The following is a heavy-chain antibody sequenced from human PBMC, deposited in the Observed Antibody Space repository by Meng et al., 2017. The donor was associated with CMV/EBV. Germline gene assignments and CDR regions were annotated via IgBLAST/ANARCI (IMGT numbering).Heavy chain of an antibody. D-gene: IGHD3-22*01. CDR2: IYYSGST. Sequence: VDLPASGPGLVTPSHTRSLTCTVTGGSISSGDYYWSWIRQPPGKGLEWIGYIYYSGSTYYNPSLKSRVTISVDTSKIQFLLKLSSVTAADTAVYYCARARVTYDSSGYSYYFDYWGQGTLVTVSS. V-gene: IGHV4-30-4*01. CDR1: GGSISSGDYY. CDR3: ARARVTYDSSGYSYYFDY. J-gene: IGHJ4*02.